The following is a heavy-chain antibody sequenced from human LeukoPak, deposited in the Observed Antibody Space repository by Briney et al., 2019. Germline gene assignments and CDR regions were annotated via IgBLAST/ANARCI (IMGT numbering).Heavy chain of an antibody. J-gene: IGHJ4*02. Sequence: SETLSLTCTVSGDSIRSSSSYWGWFRQPPGKGLEWIGSIYYSGSTFYSPSLKSRVTISVDTSKNQFSLTLSSVTAADTAVYYCARHVGGGSSTGFDIWGQGTLVTVSS. CDR1: GDSIRSSSSY. CDR2: IYYSGST. CDR3: ARHVGGGSSTGFDI. D-gene: IGHD2-2*01. V-gene: IGHV4-39*01.